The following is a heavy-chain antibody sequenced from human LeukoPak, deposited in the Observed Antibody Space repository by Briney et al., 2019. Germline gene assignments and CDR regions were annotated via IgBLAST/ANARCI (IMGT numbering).Heavy chain of an antibody. CDR1: GYTFTSYD. V-gene: IGHV1-46*01. D-gene: IGHD6-19*01. J-gene: IGHJ4*02. Sequence: ASVKISCKASGYTFTSYDMHWVRQAPGQGLEWMGIINTSGGSTTYAQNIQGRVTMTRDTSTSTVYMELSSLRSEDTAVYYCARDSVADPFDYWGQGTLVTVSS. CDR2: INTSGGST. CDR3: ARDSVADPFDY.